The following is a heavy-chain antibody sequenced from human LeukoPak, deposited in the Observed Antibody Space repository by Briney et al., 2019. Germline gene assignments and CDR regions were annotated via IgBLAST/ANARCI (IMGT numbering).Heavy chain of an antibody. CDR2: MNPHSGSV. V-gene: IGHV1-8*01. D-gene: IGHD1-1*01. J-gene: IGHJ5*02. CDR3: ARIPQRVPHNWFDP. CDR1: GYTFTSND. Sequence: GASVKVSCKASGYTFTSNDINWVRQATGQGLEWMGWMNPHSGSVGYAQKFQGRVIVTWDTSISTAYMELSSLTSDDTAVYYCARIPQRVPHNWFDPWGQGTLVTVSS.